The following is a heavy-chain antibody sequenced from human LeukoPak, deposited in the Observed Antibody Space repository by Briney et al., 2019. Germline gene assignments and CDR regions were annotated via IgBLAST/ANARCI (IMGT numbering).Heavy chain of an antibody. V-gene: IGHV3-23*01. Sequence: TGGSLRLSCTASGFAFSSDAMNWVRQAPGKGLEWVSSIGGSGGGSTQYADSAKGRFTISRDNSKNTLYLQMNNLRADDTAIYYCARCSRAEHASGWCNWIDPWGQGTLVTVSS. D-gene: IGHD6-19*01. CDR2: IGGSGGGST. J-gene: IGHJ5*02. CDR1: GFAFSSDA. CDR3: ARCSRAEHASGWCNWIDP.